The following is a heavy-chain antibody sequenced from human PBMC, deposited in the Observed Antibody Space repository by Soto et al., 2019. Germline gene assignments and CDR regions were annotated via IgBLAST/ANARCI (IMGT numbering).Heavy chain of an antibody. CDR2: IYHSGST. CDR3: ARGMTTVTTLDY. V-gene: IGHV4-30-2*01. D-gene: IGHD4-17*01. CDR1: GGSISSGGYS. Sequence: QLQLQESGSGLVKPSQTLSLTCAVSGGSISSGGYSWSWIRQPPGKGLEWIRYIYHSGSTYYNPSLKSRVTISLDRSKKQFSLKLSSVTAAETAVDYCARGMTTVTTLDYWGQGTLVTVSS. J-gene: IGHJ4*02.